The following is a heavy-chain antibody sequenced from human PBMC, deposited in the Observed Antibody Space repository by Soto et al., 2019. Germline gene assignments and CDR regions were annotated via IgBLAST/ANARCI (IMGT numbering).Heavy chain of an antibody. CDR1: GFTFSSYG. Sequence: GSLRLSCAASGFTFSSYGMHWVRQAPGKGLEWVAVISYDGSNKYYADSVKGRFTISRDNSKNTLYLQMNSLRAEDTAMYYCAKAKPVLEWLPTKPYYYYGMDVWGQGTTVTVSS. D-gene: IGHD3-3*01. V-gene: IGHV3-30*18. J-gene: IGHJ6*02. CDR2: ISYDGSNK. CDR3: AKAKPVLEWLPTKPYYYYGMDV.